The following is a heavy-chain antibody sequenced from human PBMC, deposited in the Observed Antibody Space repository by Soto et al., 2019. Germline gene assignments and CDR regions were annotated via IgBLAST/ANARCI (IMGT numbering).Heavy chain of an antibody. CDR3: ASPYYDILTGQVKYYYYGMDV. J-gene: IGHJ6*02. CDR2: IIPIFGTA. D-gene: IGHD3-9*01. V-gene: IGHV1-69*01. Sequence: QVQLVQSGAEVKKPGSSVKVSCKASGGTFSSYAISWVRQAPGQGLEWMGGIIPIFGTANYAQKFQGRVTFTAEESTSTAYMELSSLRSEDTAVYYCASPYYDILTGQVKYYYYGMDVWGQGTTVTVSS. CDR1: GGTFSSYA.